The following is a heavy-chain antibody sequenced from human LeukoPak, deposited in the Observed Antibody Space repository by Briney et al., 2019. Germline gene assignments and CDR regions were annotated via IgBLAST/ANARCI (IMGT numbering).Heavy chain of an antibody. V-gene: IGHV1-18*04. Sequence: ASVKVSCKASGYTFTGYYMHWVRQAPGQGLEWMGWISAYNGNTNYAQKLQGRVTMTTDTSTSTAYMELRSLRSDDTAVYYCARSSSWASDAFDIWGQGTMVTVSS. CDR3: ARSSSWASDAFDI. D-gene: IGHD6-13*01. CDR1: GYTFTGYY. CDR2: ISAYNGNT. J-gene: IGHJ3*02.